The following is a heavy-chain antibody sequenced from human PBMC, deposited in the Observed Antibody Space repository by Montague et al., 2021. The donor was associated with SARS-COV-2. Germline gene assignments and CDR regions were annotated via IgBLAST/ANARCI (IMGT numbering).Heavy chain of an antibody. CDR1: GGQFIRSSHY. V-gene: IGHV4-39*07. Sequence: SETLSLTCSVSGGQFIRSSHYWAWIRQAPGRGLEWIGNIYFSGSTNSNPSLRSRLTLSFDMSRAQFSLELRAVTASDTALYYCARAYRGVPDWDFFGSWGQGLLVAVSS. CDR2: IYFSGST. J-gene: IGHJ4*02. CDR3: ARAYRGVPDWDFFGS. D-gene: IGHD3-9*01.